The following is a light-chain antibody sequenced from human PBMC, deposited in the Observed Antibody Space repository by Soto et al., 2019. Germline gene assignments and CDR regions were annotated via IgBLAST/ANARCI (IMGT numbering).Light chain of an antibody. CDR2: EVS. CDR1: SSDLGAYNY. J-gene: IGLJ2*01. Sequence: QSALTQPASASGSPGQSITISCTGTSSDLGAYNYVSWYQQHPGKAPKLMIYEVSNRPSGVSGRFSGSKSGNTASLTISGLQAEDEADYYCSSYTNKDNLVVFGGGTKLTVL. V-gene: IGLV2-14*01. CDR3: SSYTNKDNLVV.